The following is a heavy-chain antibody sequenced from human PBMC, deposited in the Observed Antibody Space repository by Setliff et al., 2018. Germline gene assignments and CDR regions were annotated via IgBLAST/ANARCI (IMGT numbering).Heavy chain of an antibody. Sequence: ASVKVSCKASGYTLISYGISWVRQAPGQGLEWMGWISAYNGNTNYAQKLQGRVTMTTDTSTSTAYMELRSLRSDDTAVYYCARVLFHCSSTSRYLDAFDIWGQGTMVTVSS. J-gene: IGHJ3*02. V-gene: IGHV1-18*01. CDR2: ISAYNGNT. D-gene: IGHD2-2*01. CDR3: ARVLFHCSSTSRYLDAFDI. CDR1: GYTLISYG.